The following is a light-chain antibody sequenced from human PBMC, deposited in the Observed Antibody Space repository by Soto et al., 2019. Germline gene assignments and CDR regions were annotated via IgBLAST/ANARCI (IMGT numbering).Light chain of an antibody. Sequence: DIQMTQSPSTLSASVGDRVTISCRASQPISNWLAWYQQKPGKAPKLLIYDSSSLETGVPPRFSGTGSGTQYTLTISSLQPDDSAPYYCQQYTSDPYTFGQGTRLQIK. CDR3: QQYTSDPYT. J-gene: IGKJ2*01. V-gene: IGKV1-5*01. CDR2: DSS. CDR1: QPISNW.